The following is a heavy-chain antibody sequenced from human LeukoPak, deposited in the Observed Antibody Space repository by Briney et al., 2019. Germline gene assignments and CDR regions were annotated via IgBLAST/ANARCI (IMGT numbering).Heavy chain of an antibody. Sequence: SVKVSCKASGGTFSSNAISWVRQAPGQGLEWMGGIIPIFGTANYAQKFQGRVTITADESTTTAYMELSSLRSEDTAVYYCARRPTIAVEYFDYWGQGTLVTVSS. CDR3: ARRPTIAVEYFDY. V-gene: IGHV1-69*01. CDR2: IIPIFGTA. D-gene: IGHD6-19*01. J-gene: IGHJ4*02. CDR1: GGTFSSNA.